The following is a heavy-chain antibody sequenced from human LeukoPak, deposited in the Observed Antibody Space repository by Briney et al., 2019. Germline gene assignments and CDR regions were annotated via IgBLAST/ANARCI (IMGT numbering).Heavy chain of an antibody. V-gene: IGHV3-23*01. J-gene: IGHJ4*02. Sequence: GGSLRLSCAASGFTFSSYAMHWARQAPGKGLEWVSGITGSGDRANYADSVKGRFTISRDNSKNTLYLQVNSLRAEDAAVYYCAKESGRYYGSGFCDYWGQGTLVTVSS. CDR3: AKESGRYYGSGFCDY. D-gene: IGHD3-10*01. CDR1: GFTFSSYA. CDR2: ITGSGDRA.